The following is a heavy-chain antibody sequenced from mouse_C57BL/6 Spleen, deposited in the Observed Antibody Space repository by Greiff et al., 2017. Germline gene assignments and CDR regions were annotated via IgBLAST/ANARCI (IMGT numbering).Heavy chain of an antibody. J-gene: IGHJ1*03. D-gene: IGHD1-1*01. Sequence: QVRLKESGAELVKPGASVKMSCKASGYTFTTYPIEWMKQNHGKSLEWIGNFHPYNDDTKYNEKFKGKATLTVEKSSSTVYLELSRLTSDDSAVYYCARGFYYGSSYGYWYFDVWGTGTTVTVSS. V-gene: IGHV1-47*01. CDR1: GYTFTTYP. CDR3: ARGFYYGSSYGYWYFDV. CDR2: FHPYNDDT.